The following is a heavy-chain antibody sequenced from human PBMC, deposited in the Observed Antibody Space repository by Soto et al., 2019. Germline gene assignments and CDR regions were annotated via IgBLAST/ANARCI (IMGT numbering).Heavy chain of an antibody. D-gene: IGHD5-18*01. CDR1: GFTFSSYA. CDR2: ISWNSGII. Sequence: PGGSMRLSCAASGFTFSSYAMNWVRQNTGKGLEWVSGISWNSGIIDYADSVKGRFTISRDNAKNSLYLQMNSLRAEDTALYYCAKGYSYGVLEPLGYWGQGTLVTVSS. J-gene: IGHJ4*02. CDR3: AKGYSYGVLEPLGY. V-gene: IGHV3-9*01.